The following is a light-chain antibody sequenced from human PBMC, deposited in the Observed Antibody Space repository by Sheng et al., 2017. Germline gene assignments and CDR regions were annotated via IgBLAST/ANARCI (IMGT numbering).Light chain of an antibody. CDR1: QDISNN. V-gene: IGKV1-33*01. J-gene: IGKJ3*01. CDR3: QQYDDLAFT. CDR2: GAF. Sequence: DIQMTQSPSSLSASVGDRVTITCQASQDISNNLNWYQQKPGKAPKPLIYGAFNLETGVPARFSGGRSGTHFTFTISSLQPEDIATYHCQQYDDLAFTFGPGTKVDIK.